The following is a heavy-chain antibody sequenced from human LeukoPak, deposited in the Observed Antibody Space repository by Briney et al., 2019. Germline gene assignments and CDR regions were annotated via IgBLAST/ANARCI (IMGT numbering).Heavy chain of an antibody. Sequence: SETLSLTCAVYGGSFSSYYWSWIRQPPGKGLEWIGEINHSGSTNYNPSLKSRVTISVDTSKNQFSLKLSSVTAADTAVYYCASQGGVTGTYVTRGVDYWGQGTLVTVSS. CDR1: GGSFSSYY. J-gene: IGHJ4*02. CDR2: INHSGST. D-gene: IGHD1-7*01. V-gene: IGHV4-34*01. CDR3: ASQGGVTGTYVTRGVDY.